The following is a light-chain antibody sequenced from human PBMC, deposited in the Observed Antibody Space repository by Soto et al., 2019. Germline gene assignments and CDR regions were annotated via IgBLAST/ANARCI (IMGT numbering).Light chain of an antibody. CDR3: QQYKNWPWT. V-gene: IGKV3-15*01. CDR2: GAS. J-gene: IGKJ1*01. Sequence: EIGMTQSPATLSVSPGERATLSCRASQTVSSNLAWYLQKPGQAPRLVMYGASTRATGIPARFSGSGSGTEFTLTISGLQSEDLAVYYCQQYKNWPWTFGQGTKVESK. CDR1: QTVSSN.